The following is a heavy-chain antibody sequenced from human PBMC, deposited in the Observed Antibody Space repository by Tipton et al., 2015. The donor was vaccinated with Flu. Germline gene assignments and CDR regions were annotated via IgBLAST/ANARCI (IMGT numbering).Heavy chain of an antibody. CDR1: GFTLSTYE. D-gene: IGHD4-11*01. CDR2: ISTSGGVI. Sequence: VQLVQSGGGLLQPGGSLRLSCVASGFTLSTYEMSWVRQAPGGGLEWISYISTSGGVIVYADSVEGRFTISRDNAKNSLYLQMNSLRVEDTALYYCVRFDYISESKKAFDVWGQGAMVTVSS. J-gene: IGHJ3*01. CDR3: VRFDYISESKKAFDV. V-gene: IGHV3-48*03.